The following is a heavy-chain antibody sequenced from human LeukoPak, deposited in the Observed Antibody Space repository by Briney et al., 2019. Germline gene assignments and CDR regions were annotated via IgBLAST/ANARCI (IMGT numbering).Heavy chain of an antibody. CDR2: ISGSGGST. Sequence: PGGSLRLSCAASGFTFSSYAMSWVRQAPGKGLGWVSAISGSGGSTYYADSVKGRFTISRDNSKNTLYLQMNSLRAEDTAVYYCAKERITMIVVVITMDYWGQGTLVTVSS. D-gene: IGHD3-22*01. V-gene: IGHV3-23*01. CDR1: GFTFSSYA. CDR3: AKERITMIVVVITMDY. J-gene: IGHJ4*02.